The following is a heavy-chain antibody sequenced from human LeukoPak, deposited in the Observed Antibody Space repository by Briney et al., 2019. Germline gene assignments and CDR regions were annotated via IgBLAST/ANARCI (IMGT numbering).Heavy chain of an antibody. CDR1: GGSISSSSYY. Sequence: PSETLSLTCTVSGGSISSSSYYWVWMGQPPGKGLEWIGSISYSGSFSHNPSLKSRVTISVATSKNQCSLKPSSVTAADTGVYYCARHPDDNGDKSVDFAYWGQGTLVTVSS. CDR2: ISYSGSF. D-gene: IGHD4-17*01. CDR3: ARHPDDNGDKSVDFAY. J-gene: IGHJ4*02. V-gene: IGHV4-39*01.